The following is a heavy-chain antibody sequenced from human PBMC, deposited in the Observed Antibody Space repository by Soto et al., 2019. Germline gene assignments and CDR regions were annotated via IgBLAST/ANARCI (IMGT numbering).Heavy chain of an antibody. CDR2: ITSGSSYI. CDR3: ARSSFDY. CDR1: GFTFSGYT. J-gene: IGHJ4*02. Sequence: GGSLRLSCAASGFTFSGYTMNWVRQAPGKGLEWVSSITSGSSYIYYADSVKGRFTISSDNAKNSLYLQINSLRAEDTAMYYCARSSFDYWGQGTLVTVSS. V-gene: IGHV3-21*01.